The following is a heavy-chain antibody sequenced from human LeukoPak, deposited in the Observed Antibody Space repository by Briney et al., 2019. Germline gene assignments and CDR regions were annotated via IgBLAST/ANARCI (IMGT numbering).Heavy chain of an antibody. J-gene: IGHJ4*02. D-gene: IGHD5-12*01. CDR1: GFSSSNNY. CDR3: ARDVEGATIGHYFDF. CDR2: IHYRGYT. Sequence: SETLSPTCSVSGFSSSNNYWSWIRQSPGKGLEWIGYIHYRGYTYYNPYLESRVTISVDTSQNRFSLKLISVTAADTAIYYRARDVEGATIGHYFDFWGQGILVTVSS. V-gene: IGHV4-59*01.